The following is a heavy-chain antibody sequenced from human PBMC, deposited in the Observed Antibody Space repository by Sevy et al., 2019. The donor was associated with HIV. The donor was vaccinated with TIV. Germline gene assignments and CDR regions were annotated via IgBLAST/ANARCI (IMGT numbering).Heavy chain of an antibody. CDR1: GGSISTVDYY. CDR3: VKEHFDWLLPSYYFDL. Sequence: SETLSLTCTMSGGSISTVDYYSSWIRQPAGKGLEWIGRISASGTTTYNPSLEGRVTMSVDTSKNQFSLKLTPVTAADTAMYYCVKEHFDWLLPSYYFDLWGRGTLVTVSS. J-gene: IGHJ2*01. CDR2: ISASGTT. V-gene: IGHV4-61*02. D-gene: IGHD3-9*01.